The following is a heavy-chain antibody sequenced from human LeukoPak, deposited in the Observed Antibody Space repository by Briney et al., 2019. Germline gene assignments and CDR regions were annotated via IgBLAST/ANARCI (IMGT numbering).Heavy chain of an antibody. CDR1: GFTFNTYA. Sequence: GGSLRLSCAASGFTFNTYALHWVRQAPGKGLEWVAVISYDGSSKYYTDSVKGRFTISRDISKNTLYLQMNTLRAEDTAVYYCAKRGGSSWSATDYWGQGTLVTVS. J-gene: IGHJ4*02. CDR3: AKRGGSSWSATDY. CDR2: ISYDGSSK. D-gene: IGHD6-13*01. V-gene: IGHV3-30-3*02.